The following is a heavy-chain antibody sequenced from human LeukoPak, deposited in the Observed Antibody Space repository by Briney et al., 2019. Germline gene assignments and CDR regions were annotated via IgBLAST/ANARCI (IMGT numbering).Heavy chain of an antibody. J-gene: IGHJ4*02. CDR2: ISGSGGST. CDR3: AKMTTVTTPHY. CDR1: GFTFSSNA. Sequence: GGSLRLSCAASGFTFSSNAMSWVRQAPGKGLEWVSTISGSGGSTYYADSVKGRFTISRDNSKSTLYLQMNSLRAEDTAIYYCAKMTTVTTPHYWGQGTLVTVSS. D-gene: IGHD4-17*01. V-gene: IGHV3-23*01.